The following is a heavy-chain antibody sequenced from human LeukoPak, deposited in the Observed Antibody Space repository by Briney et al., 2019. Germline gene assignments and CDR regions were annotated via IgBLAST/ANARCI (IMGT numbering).Heavy chain of an antibody. Sequence: ASVKVSCKLSGSTLSDLSIHWVRQAPGKGLEWMGAFDPEEGKTIYAQNFQDRVTVTEDTSTDTAYMELSSLRSEDTAVYFCATDVCPNAVVSGYTHWGQGTQVIVSS. V-gene: IGHV1-24*01. CDR1: GSTLSDLS. CDR2: FDPEEGKT. J-gene: IGHJ4*02. D-gene: IGHD3-22*01. CDR3: ATDVCPNAVVSGYTH.